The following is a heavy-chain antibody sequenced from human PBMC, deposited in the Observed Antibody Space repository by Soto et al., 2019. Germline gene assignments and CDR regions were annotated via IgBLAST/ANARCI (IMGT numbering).Heavy chain of an antibody. CDR3: ARPAVNDLDADSSAFDI. CDR2: VIPIIGEG. CDR1: GGTFSSQT. V-gene: IGHV1-69*02. Sequence: QVQLVQSGAEVKEPGSSVKVSCKVSGGTFSSQTINWVRQVPGQGLEWMGNVIPIIGEGKYAQSFLGRVTIPAERPTSTAYMDLSSLSSEDTAVYYCARPAVNDLDADSSAFDIWGQGTMVTVSS. J-gene: IGHJ3*02. D-gene: IGHD1-1*01.